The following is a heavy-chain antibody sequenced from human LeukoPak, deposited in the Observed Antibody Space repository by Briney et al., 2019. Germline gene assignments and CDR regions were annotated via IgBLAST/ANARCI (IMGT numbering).Heavy chain of an antibody. CDR1: RFSFSNYW. V-gene: IGHV3-7*01. J-gene: IGHJ3*02. Sequence: PGGSLRLSCAASRFSFSNYWMSWVRLAPGKGLEWVANIKQDGSEQKYVDSVKGRFTISRDNARNSLSLQMNSLRADDTAVYYCARDYSGYRAFDIWGLGTMVTVSS. CDR2: IKQDGSEQ. D-gene: IGHD5-12*01. CDR3: ARDYSGYRAFDI.